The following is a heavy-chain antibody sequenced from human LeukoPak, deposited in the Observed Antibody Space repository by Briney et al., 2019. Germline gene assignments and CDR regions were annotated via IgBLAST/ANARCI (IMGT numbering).Heavy chain of an antibody. J-gene: IGHJ4*02. D-gene: IGHD3-10*01. V-gene: IGHV3-21*01. Sequence: GGSLRLSCAASGFTFSSYTMNWVRQAPGKGLEWVSSITSSSSYIYYADSVKGRFTISRDNSKYTLYLQMNSLRAEDTAVYYCAKDAAFDYYGSGSYYGTFDYWGQGTLVTVSS. CDR1: GFTFSSYT. CDR2: ITSSSSYI. CDR3: AKDAAFDYYGSGSYYGTFDY.